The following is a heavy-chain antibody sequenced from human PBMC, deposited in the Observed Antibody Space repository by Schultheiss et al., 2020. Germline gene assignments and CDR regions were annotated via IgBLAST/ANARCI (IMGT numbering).Heavy chain of an antibody. D-gene: IGHD4-17*01. CDR2: MNPNSGNT. CDR1: GYTFTSYD. Sequence: AAVKVSCKASGYTFTSYDINWVRQATGQGLEWMGWMNPNSGNTGYAQKFQGRVTMTRNTSISTAYMELSSLRAEDTAVYYCAKAAGRLMTHGDQRYYNWFDPWGPGTLVTVAS. V-gene: IGHV1-8*01. J-gene: IGHJ5*02. CDR3: AKAAGRLMTHGDQRYYNWFDP.